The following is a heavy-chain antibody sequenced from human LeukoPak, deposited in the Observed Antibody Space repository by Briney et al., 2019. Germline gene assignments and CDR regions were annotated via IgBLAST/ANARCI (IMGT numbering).Heavy chain of an antibody. CDR1: GASISTQY. CDR2: VYYTGST. V-gene: IGHV4-59*08. J-gene: IGHJ4*02. CDR3: ARVRYSDDGIYYNDFDC. D-gene: IGHD3-10*01. Sequence: SETLSLTCTVSGASISTQYWTWIRQPPGKGLEWIGNVYYTGSTNYNPSLKRRVSISVDTSKNQFSLKLTSVTAADTAVYYCARVRYSDDGIYYNDFDCWGQGTLVTVSS.